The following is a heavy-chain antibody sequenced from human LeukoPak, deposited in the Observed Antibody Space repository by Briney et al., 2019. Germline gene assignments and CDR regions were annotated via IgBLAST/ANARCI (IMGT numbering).Heavy chain of an antibody. CDR2: IYPGDSDI. CDR3: ARSAALDY. Sequence: GESLKISCKGSGYTFTSYWNDWVRQMPGKGLEWMGIIYPGDSDIRYNPSFQGQVTISADKSTSTAYLQWSSLKASDTAMYYCARSAALDYWGQGTLVTVSS. J-gene: IGHJ4*02. D-gene: IGHD2-15*01. CDR1: GYTFTSYW. V-gene: IGHV5-51*01.